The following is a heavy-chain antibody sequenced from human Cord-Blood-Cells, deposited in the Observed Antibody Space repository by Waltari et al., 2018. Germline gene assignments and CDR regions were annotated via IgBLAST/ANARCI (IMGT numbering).Heavy chain of an antibody. Sequence: QVQLVQSGAEVTKPGASVKVSCKASGYTFTSYGISWVRQAPGQRLEWMGWISAYNGNTNYAQKLQGRVTMTTDTSTSTAYMELRSLRSDDTAVYYCARDGGYCSGGSCPNWYFDLWGRGTLVTVSS. CDR3: ARDGGYCSGGSCPNWYFDL. CDR1: GYTFTSYG. D-gene: IGHD2-15*01. J-gene: IGHJ2*01. CDR2: ISAYNGNT. V-gene: IGHV1-18*04.